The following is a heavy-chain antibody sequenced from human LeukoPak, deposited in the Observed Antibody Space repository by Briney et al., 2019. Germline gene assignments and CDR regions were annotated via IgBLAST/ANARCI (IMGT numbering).Heavy chain of an antibody. Sequence: ASVKVSCKASGYTFTSYYMHWVRQAPGQGLEWMEIINPSGGSTSYAQKFQGRVTMTRDTSTSTVYMELSSLRSEATAVYYCARGLYGDFFDYWGQGTLVTVSS. V-gene: IGHV1-46*01. D-gene: IGHD4-17*01. CDR2: INPSGGST. J-gene: IGHJ4*02. CDR3: ARGLYGDFFDY. CDR1: GYTFTSYY.